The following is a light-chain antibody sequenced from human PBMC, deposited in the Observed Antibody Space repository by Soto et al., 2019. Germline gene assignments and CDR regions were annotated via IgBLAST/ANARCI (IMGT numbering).Light chain of an antibody. Sequence: EIVLTQSPGTLSLSPGERATLSCRSSQSVSSDYLAWYQQKPGQAPRLLIFRAFNRATGIPDRFSGSGSGTDFTLTISRLEPEDFAVYYCQQYVASPPSWTFGQGTKVEIK. CDR2: RAF. CDR3: QQYVASPPSWT. J-gene: IGKJ1*01. V-gene: IGKV3-20*01. CDR1: QSVSSDY.